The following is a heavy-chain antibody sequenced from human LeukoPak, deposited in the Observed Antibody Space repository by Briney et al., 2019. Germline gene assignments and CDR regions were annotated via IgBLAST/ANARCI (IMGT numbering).Heavy chain of an antibody. V-gene: IGHV4-39*07. D-gene: IGHD3-10*01. CDR2: IYYSGST. Sequence: SETLSLTCTVSGGSISSYYWGWIRQPPGKGLEWIGSIYYSGSTYYNPSLKSRVTISVDTSKNQFSLKLSSVTAADTAVYYCAREPIITMVRGGDWGQGTLVTVSS. J-gene: IGHJ4*02. CDR1: GGSISSYY. CDR3: AREPIITMVRGGD.